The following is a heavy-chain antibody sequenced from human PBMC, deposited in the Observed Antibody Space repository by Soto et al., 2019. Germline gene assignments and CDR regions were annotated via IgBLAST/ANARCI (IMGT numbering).Heavy chain of an antibody. D-gene: IGHD6-19*01. Sequence: QMQLQESGPGLVKPSETLSLTCAVSSASISSEQRWSWVRQPPGKGLEWIGEIHHSGSTNKNPSLKSRVTMSVDKSKNRFSLNLNSVTAADTAVYYCARSFGWYAIDQWGQGTLVIVSS. CDR2: IHHSGST. V-gene: IGHV4-4*02. CDR1: SASISSEQR. CDR3: ARSFGWYAIDQ. J-gene: IGHJ4*02.